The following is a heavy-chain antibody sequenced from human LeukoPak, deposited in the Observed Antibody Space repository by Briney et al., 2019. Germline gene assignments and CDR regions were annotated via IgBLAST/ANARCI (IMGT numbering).Heavy chain of an antibody. CDR1: GFTVSSNY. J-gene: IGHJ4*02. CDR2: IYSGGST. D-gene: IGHD6-13*01. V-gene: IGHV3-53*01. Sequence: GGSLRLSCAASGFTVSSNYMSWVRQAPGKGLEWVSVIYSGGSTYCADSMKGRFTISRDNSKNTLYLQMNSLRAEDTAVYYCARSAAAGNWVDYWGQGTLVTVSS. CDR3: ARSAAAGNWVDY.